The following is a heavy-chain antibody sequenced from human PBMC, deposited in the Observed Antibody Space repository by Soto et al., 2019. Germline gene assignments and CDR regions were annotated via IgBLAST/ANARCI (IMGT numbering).Heavy chain of an antibody. CDR2: ISSNGGST. CDR1: GFTFSSYA. V-gene: IGHV3-64*01. J-gene: IGHJ6*03. CDR3: ARCSSSPEGYYMDG. D-gene: IGHD6-13*01. Sequence: EVQLVESGGGLVQPGGSLRLSCAASGFTFSSYAMHWVRQAPGKGLEYVSAISSNGGSTYYANSVKGRFTISRDNSKNTLYLQMGSLRAEDMAVYYCARCSSSPEGYYMDGWGKGTTVTVSS.